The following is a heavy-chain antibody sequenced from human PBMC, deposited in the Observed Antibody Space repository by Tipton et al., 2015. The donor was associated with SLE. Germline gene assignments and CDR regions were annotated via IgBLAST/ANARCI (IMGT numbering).Heavy chain of an antibody. D-gene: IGHD1-26*01. CDR3: AREAGAGTDAFDI. V-gene: IGHV3-48*01. J-gene: IGHJ3*02. CDR2: ITSSSSTI. CDR1: GFTFSSYS. Sequence: SLRLSCAASGFTFSSYSMNWVRQAPGKGLEWVSYITSSSSTIYYADSVKGRFTISRDNSKNTLYLQMNSLRAEDTAVYYCAREAGAGTDAFDIWGQGTTVTVSS.